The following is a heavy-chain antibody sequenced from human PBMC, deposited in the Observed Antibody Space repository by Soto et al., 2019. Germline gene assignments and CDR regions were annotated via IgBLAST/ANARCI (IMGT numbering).Heavy chain of an antibody. J-gene: IGHJ5*02. CDR2: IYYSGST. V-gene: IGHV4-61*08. CDR1: GGSVSSGGYY. CDR3: ARSRPSVYTYGLEGWFGP. Sequence: SETLSLTCTVSGGSVSSGGYYWSWIRQPPGKGLEWIGYIYYSGSTNYNPSLKSRVTISVDTSKNQFSLRLSSVTAADTAFYYCARSRPSVYTYGLEGWFGPWGQGSLVTVSS. D-gene: IGHD5-18*01.